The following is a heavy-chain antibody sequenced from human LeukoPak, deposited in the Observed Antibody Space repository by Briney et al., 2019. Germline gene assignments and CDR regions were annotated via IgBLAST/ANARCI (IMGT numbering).Heavy chain of an antibody. CDR1: GFTSSSYW. Sequence: GGSLRLSCALSGFTSSSYWMHWVRQVPGKGLEWVSAISGSGGSTYYADSVKGRFTISRDNSKNTLYLQMNSLRAEDTAVYYCAKEIGGSYAFDYWGQGTLVTVSS. CDR2: ISGSGGST. CDR3: AKEIGGSYAFDY. D-gene: IGHD1-26*01. V-gene: IGHV3-23*01. J-gene: IGHJ4*02.